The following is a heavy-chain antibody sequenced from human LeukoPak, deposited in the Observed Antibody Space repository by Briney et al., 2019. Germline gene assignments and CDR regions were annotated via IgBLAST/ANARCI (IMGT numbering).Heavy chain of an antibody. J-gene: IGHJ5*02. V-gene: IGHV4-4*07. D-gene: IGHD7-27*01. CDR2: IYTSGST. CDR3: ARDREAVANWGYDWFDP. Sequence: PSETLSLTCTVSGGSISSYYWSWLRQPAGKGLEWIGRIYTSGSTNYNPSLKSRVTMSVDTSKNQFSLKLSSVTAADTAVYYCARDREAVANWGYDWFDPWGQGTLVTVSS. CDR1: GGSISSYY.